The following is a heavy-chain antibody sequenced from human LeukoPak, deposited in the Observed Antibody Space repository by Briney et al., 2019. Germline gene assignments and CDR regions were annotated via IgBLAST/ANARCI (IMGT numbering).Heavy chain of an antibody. D-gene: IGHD2-21*01. Sequence: GRSLRLSWVAAGVTFSKDAMGWVRQAPGKGLGWVTAISGIGDTTYYGDSVKGRFTITRDNCKTTVYLEMNSLITECTALYYSAKETCAGICYSLDYWGQGTLVTVSS. CDR2: ISGIGDTT. CDR3: AKETCAGICYSLDY. CDR1: GVTFSKDA. V-gene: IGHV3-23*01. J-gene: IGHJ4*02.